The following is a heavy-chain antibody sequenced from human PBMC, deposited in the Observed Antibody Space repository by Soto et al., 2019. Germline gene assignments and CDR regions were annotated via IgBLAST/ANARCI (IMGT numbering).Heavy chain of an antibody. CDR3: ASIPENLSIAARRSIDY. Sequence: PSETLSLTCTVSGGSISSSSYYWGWIRQPPGKGLEWTGSIYYSGSTYYNPSLKSRVTISVDTSKNQFSLKLSSVTAADTAVYYCASIPENLSIAARRSIDYWGQGTLVTVPS. J-gene: IGHJ4*02. CDR1: GGSISSSSYY. D-gene: IGHD6-6*01. CDR2: IYYSGST. V-gene: IGHV4-39*01.